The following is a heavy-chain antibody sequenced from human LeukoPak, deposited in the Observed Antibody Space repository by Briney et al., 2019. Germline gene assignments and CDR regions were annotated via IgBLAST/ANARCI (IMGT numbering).Heavy chain of an antibody. CDR3: ARIDGPTVFTYYMDL. CDR1: GFSFNRRG. V-gene: IGHV3-48*04. J-gene: IGHJ6*03. Sequence: GGSLRLSCATSGFSFNRRGMNWVRHPPGKGLEWVSYISPRSETIYYAESVKGRFTVSRDDSKDSLYLQMHTLRAEDTAVYYCARIDGPTVFTYYMDLWGKGTTVTVAS. CDR2: ISPRSETI. D-gene: IGHD3-16*01.